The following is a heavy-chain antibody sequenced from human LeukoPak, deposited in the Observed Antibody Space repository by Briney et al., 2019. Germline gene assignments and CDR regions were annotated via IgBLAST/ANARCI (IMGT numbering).Heavy chain of an antibody. CDR1: GFTFDDYG. Sequence: GGSLRLSCAASGFTFDDYGMSWVRQAPGKGLEWVSGINWNGDSAGYADSVKGRFTISRDNAKNSLYLQMNSLRAEDTALYHCARDRTGDYGDPRWFDPWGQGTLVTVSS. V-gene: IGHV3-20*01. CDR3: ARDRTGDYGDPRWFDP. D-gene: IGHD4-17*01. J-gene: IGHJ5*02. CDR2: INWNGDSA.